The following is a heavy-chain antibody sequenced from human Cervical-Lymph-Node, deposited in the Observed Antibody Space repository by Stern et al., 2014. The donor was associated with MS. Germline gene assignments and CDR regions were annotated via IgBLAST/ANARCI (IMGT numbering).Heavy chain of an antibody. Sequence: EVQLVESGAEVKKPGESLKISCKGSGYTFTNNWIAWVRQMPGQGLEWMGIIYPDDSDISYSPTLHGHVTIPADKSIGTASLQWSSLKAADSAVYYCARHPPRRKWDDPNYGMDVWGQGTTVTVSS. CDR1: GYTFTNNW. V-gene: IGHV5-51*01. J-gene: IGHJ6*02. D-gene: IGHD1-1*01. CDR3: ARHPPRRKWDDPNYGMDV. CDR2: IYPDDSDI.